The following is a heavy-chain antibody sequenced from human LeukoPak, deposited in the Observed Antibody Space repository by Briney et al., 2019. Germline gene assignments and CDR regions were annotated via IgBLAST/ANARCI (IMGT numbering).Heavy chain of an antibody. CDR2: ISNSGGST. Sequence: HPGGSLRLSCAASGFTFSSYAMNWVRQAPGKGLEWVSGISNSGGSTYYADSVKGRFTISRDNSKDTLYLQMNSLRAEDTAVYYCARTHAFDIWGQGTMVTVSS. J-gene: IGHJ3*02. CDR3: ARTHAFDI. V-gene: IGHV3-23*01. CDR1: GFTFSSYA.